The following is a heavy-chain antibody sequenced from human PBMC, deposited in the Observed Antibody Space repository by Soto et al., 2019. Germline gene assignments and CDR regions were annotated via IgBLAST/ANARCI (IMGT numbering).Heavy chain of an antibody. CDR3: ARGFRVLAPIHSFFDY. CDR2: INPNSGVT. CDR1: GYTFTDYY. Sequence: ASVKVSCKASGYTFTDYYMHWVRQAPGQGLEWMGWINPNSGVTNYAQKFQGWVTMTRDTSISTAYMELSRLRSDDTAVYYCARGFRVLAPIHSFFDYWGQGTLVTVSS. V-gene: IGHV1-2*04. J-gene: IGHJ4*02. D-gene: IGHD6-6*01.